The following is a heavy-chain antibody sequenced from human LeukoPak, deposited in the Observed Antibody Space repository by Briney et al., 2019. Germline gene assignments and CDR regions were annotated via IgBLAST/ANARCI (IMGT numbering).Heavy chain of an antibody. Sequence: PGRSLRLSCAASGFAFSNYGMPWVRQAPGKGLEWVAAIWSDGNNKFYADSVKGRFTISRDNSKNTLYLQMNSLRAEDTAVYYCAKDKEAWELRYYFDCWGQGTLVTVSS. CDR2: IWSDGNNK. CDR3: AKDKEAWELRYYFDC. J-gene: IGHJ4*02. CDR1: GFAFSNYG. D-gene: IGHD1-26*01. V-gene: IGHV3-33*06.